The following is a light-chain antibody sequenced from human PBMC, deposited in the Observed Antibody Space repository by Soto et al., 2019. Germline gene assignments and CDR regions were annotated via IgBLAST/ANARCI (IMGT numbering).Light chain of an antibody. V-gene: IGKV3-15*01. CDR3: QQHGNWPLT. Sequence: EIVMTQSPATLSVSPGEGATLSCRASQNVYSNLAWYQQKLGQAPRLLIYGASTRATSIPARFSGSGSGTEFTLTISSLQSEDFAVYYCQQHGNWPLTFGGGTKVDIK. J-gene: IGKJ4*01. CDR2: GAS. CDR1: QNVYSN.